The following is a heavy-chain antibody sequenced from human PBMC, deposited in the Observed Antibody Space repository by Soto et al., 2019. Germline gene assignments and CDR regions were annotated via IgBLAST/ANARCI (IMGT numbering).Heavy chain of an antibody. D-gene: IGHD4-17*01. Sequence: GXSVKVSCKASGYTFTSHAMHWVRQAPGQXXXXXXXXKXXXGHXXYSXXXXXXVKXXXXXXXSKAYMELSRLRSEDTAVYYCARDTAPSDVWGQGTTVTVYS. CDR1: GYTFTSHA. J-gene: IGHJ6*02. CDR3: ARDTAPSDV. CDR2: XKXXXGHX. V-gene: IGHV1-3*01.